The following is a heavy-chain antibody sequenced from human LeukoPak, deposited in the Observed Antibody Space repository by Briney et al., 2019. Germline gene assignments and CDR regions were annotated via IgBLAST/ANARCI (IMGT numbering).Heavy chain of an antibody. Sequence: GGSLRLSCAASGFTFSSYAMSWVRQARGKGLEWVSAISGSGGSTYYADSVKGRFTISRDNSKNTLYLQMNSLRAEDTAVYYCAKDLDYYRSGSAFDYWGQGTLVTVSS. J-gene: IGHJ4*02. D-gene: IGHD3-10*01. CDR3: AKDLDYYRSGSAFDY. V-gene: IGHV3-23*01. CDR1: GFTFSSYA. CDR2: ISGSGGST.